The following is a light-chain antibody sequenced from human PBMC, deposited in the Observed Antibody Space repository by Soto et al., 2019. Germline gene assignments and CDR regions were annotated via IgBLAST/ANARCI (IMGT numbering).Light chain of an antibody. J-gene: IGKJ1*01. CDR2: GAS. CDR3: QQYNNWPRT. V-gene: IGKV3-15*01. Sequence: DIVMTQSPDTLSVSPGERATLSCRASQSVGTNLAWYQRNPGQAPRLLVYGASTRATGIPARFTSSGSGTEFTLTISSLQSEDFAVYYCQQYNNWPRTFGQGTKVEI. CDR1: QSVGTN.